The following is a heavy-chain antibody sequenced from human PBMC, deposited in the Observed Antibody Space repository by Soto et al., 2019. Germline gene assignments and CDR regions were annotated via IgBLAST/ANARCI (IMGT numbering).Heavy chain of an antibody. Sequence: SVKVSCKASGGTFSSYAISWVRQAPGQGLEWMGGIIPIFGTANYAQKFQGRVTITADESTSTAYMELSSLRSEDTAVYYCAREQGVADPTQGDWFDPWGQGTLVTVSS. CDR2: IIPIFGTA. V-gene: IGHV1-69*13. CDR3: AREQGVADPTQGDWFDP. D-gene: IGHD6-19*01. CDR1: GGTFSSYA. J-gene: IGHJ5*02.